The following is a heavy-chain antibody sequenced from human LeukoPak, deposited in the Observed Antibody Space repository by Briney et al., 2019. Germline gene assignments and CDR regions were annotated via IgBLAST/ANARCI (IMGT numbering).Heavy chain of an antibody. CDR2: ISYSGST. CDR3: ARRMDGYNSFSNWFDP. Sequence: SETLSLTCTVSGGSISNYYWSWIRQPPGKGLEWIGYISYSGSTYYNPSLKSRVTISVDTSKNQFSLKLSSVTAADTAVYYCARRMDGYNSFSNWFDPWGQGTLVTVSS. J-gene: IGHJ5*02. D-gene: IGHD5-24*01. V-gene: IGHV4-59*08. CDR1: GGSISNYY.